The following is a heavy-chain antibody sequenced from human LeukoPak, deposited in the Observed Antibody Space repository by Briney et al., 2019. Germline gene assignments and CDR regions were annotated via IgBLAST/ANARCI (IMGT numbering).Heavy chain of an antibody. Sequence: ASVKVSCKVSGYTLTELSMHWVRQAPGKGLEWMGGFDPENGETIYAQKFQGRVTMTEDTSTDTAYMELSSLRSEDTAVYYCATPRWGYDSSGYYSWGQGTLVTVSS. CDR2: FDPENGET. D-gene: IGHD3-22*01. V-gene: IGHV1-24*01. CDR1: GYTLTELS. CDR3: ATPRWGYDSSGYYS. J-gene: IGHJ4*02.